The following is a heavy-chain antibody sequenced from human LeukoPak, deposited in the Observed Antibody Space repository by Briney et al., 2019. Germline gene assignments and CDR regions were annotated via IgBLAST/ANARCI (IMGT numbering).Heavy chain of an antibody. V-gene: IGHV3-23*01. J-gene: IGHJ2*01. CDR1: GFTFSSYA. CDR3: AKSGLYSSSWGYFDL. Sequence: GGSLRLSCAASGFTFSSYAMSWVRQAPGKGLEWVSAISGSGGSTYYADSVKGRFTISRDNSKNTLYLQMNSLRAEDTAVYYCAKSGLYSSSWGYFDLWGRGTLVTVSS. D-gene: IGHD6-13*01. CDR2: ISGSGGST.